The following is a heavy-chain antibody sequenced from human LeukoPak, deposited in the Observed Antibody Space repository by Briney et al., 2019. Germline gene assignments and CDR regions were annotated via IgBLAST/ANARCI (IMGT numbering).Heavy chain of an antibody. J-gene: IGHJ4*02. CDR3: ARTSDY. CDR1: GFTFSSYW. V-gene: IGHV3-74*01. CDR2: INSDGSST. Sequence: GGSLRLSCAASGFTFSSYWMHWVRHAPGKVLVWVSRINSDGSSTSYADSVKGRFTIPRDNAKNTLYLQMNSLRAEDTAVYYCARTSDYWGQGTLVTVSS.